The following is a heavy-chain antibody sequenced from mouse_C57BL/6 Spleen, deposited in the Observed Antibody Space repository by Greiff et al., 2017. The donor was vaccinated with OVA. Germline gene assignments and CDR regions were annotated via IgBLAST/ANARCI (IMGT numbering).Heavy chain of an antibody. CDR1: GYTFTSYW. CDR3: AHIYYDYVGFAY. D-gene: IGHD2-4*01. J-gene: IGHJ3*01. V-gene: IGHV1-7*01. Sequence: QVQLKESGAELAKPGASVKLSCKASGYTFTSYWMHWVKQRPGQGLEWIGYINPSSGYTKYNQKFKDKATLTADKSSSTAYMQLSSLTYEDSAVYYCAHIYYDYVGFAYWGQGTLVTVSA. CDR2: INPSSGYT.